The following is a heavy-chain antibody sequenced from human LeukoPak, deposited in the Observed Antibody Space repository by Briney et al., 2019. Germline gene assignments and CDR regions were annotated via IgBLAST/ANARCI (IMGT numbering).Heavy chain of an antibody. D-gene: IGHD3-10*01. J-gene: IGHJ4*02. V-gene: IGHV3-30*18. Sequence: PGGSLRLSCAASGFTFSNYAMTWVRQAPGKGLEWVAVISYDGSNKYYADSVKGRFTISRDNSKNTLYLQMNSLRAEDTAVYYCAKDSGLGSAFDYWGQGTLVTVSS. CDR2: ISYDGSNK. CDR3: AKDSGLGSAFDY. CDR1: GFTFSNYA.